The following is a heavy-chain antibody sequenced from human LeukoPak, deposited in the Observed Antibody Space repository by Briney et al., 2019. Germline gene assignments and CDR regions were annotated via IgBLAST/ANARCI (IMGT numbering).Heavy chain of an antibody. CDR3: ARAYGGVGWFDP. V-gene: IGHV3-30*02. Sequence: GGSLRLSCAASGFTFSSYGMHWVRQAPGKGLEWVAFIRYDGSDKYYADSVKGRFTISRDNSKNTLYLQMNSLRAEDTAVYYCARAYGGVGWFDPWGQGTLVTVSS. CDR2: IRYDGSDK. J-gene: IGHJ5*02. CDR1: GFTFSSYG. D-gene: IGHD3-16*01.